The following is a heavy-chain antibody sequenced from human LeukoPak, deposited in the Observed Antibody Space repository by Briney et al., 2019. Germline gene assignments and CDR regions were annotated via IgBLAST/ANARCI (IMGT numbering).Heavy chain of an antibody. CDR1: GYTFSTYG. D-gene: IGHD3-22*01. CDR3: ARYYYDSSGYYGDDAFDI. J-gene: IGHJ3*02. CDR2: MNPNSGNT. V-gene: IGHV1-8*01. Sequence: ASVKVSCKASGYTFSTYGINWVRQATGQGLEWMGWMNPNSGNTGYAQKFQGRVTMTRNTSISTAYMELSSLRSEDTAVYYCARYYYDSSGYYGDDAFDIWGQGTMVTVSS.